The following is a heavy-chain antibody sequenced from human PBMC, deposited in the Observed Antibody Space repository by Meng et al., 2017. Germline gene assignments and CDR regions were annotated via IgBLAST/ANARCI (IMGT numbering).Heavy chain of an antibody. CDR1: GGTFSSYA. D-gene: IGHD3-10*01. CDR3: ASLTGWFDP. J-gene: IGHJ5*02. CDR2: IIPIFGTA. V-gene: IGHV1-69*14. Sequence: GPMGRCGAVGKEPGSSGKVSCKASGGTFSSYARGWVRQAPGQGLEWMGGIIPIFGTANYAQKFQGRVTITADKSTSTAYMELSSLRSEDTAVYYCASLTGWFDPWGQGTLVTVSS.